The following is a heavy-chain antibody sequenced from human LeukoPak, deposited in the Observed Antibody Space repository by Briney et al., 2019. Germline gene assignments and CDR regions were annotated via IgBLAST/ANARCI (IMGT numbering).Heavy chain of an antibody. CDR1: GGSISRSDYY. J-gene: IGHJ4*02. D-gene: IGHD3-3*01. V-gene: IGHV4-30-4*01. Sequence: PSGTLSLTCSVSGGSISRSDYYWSWIRQPPGKGLEWIGYIYYTGITYYNPSLKSRVTISVDTSKNQFSLKLSSVTAADTAVYYCARGVNSYDFWSGYYHAFHFDYWGQGTLVTVSS. CDR3: ARGVNSYDFWSGYYHAFHFDY. CDR2: IYYTGIT.